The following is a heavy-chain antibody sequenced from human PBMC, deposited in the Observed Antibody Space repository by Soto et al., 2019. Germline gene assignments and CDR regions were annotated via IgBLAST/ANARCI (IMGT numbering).Heavy chain of an antibody. CDR2: IIPILGIA. J-gene: IGHJ3*02. Sequence: ASVKASCKASGGTFSSYTISWVRQAPGQGLEWMGRIIPILGIANYAQKFQGRVTMTRNTSISTAYMELSSLRSEDTAVYYCATSTCSSTSCYAGDAFDIWGQGTMVTVSS. V-gene: IGHV1-69*02. CDR3: ATSTCSSTSCYAGDAFDI. CDR1: GGTFSSYT. D-gene: IGHD2-2*01.